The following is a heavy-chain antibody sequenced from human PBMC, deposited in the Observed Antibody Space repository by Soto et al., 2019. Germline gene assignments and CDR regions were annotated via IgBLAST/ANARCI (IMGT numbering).Heavy chain of an antibody. D-gene: IGHD2-15*01. CDR1: GFTFSSYS. V-gene: IGHV3-48*02. Sequence: GGSLRLSCAASGFTFSSYSMNWVRQAPGKGLEWLSYINSDSKTIYYADSVKGRFTISRDNAKNSLYLQINSLRDEDTAVYYCARPLGSSGGSCYYWGQGTLVTVSS. CDR3: ARPLGSSGGSCYY. CDR2: INSDSKTI. J-gene: IGHJ4*02.